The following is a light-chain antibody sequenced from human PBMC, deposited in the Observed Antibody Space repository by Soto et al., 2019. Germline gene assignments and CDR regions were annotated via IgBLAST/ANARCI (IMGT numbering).Light chain of an antibody. CDR2: AAS. CDR1: QVISSY. V-gene: IGKV1-39*01. CDR3: QQSYSTPIT. J-gene: IGKJ5*01. Sequence: DIQMTQSPSSLSASVGDRLTITCLASQVISSYLNWYQQKPGKAPKLLIYAASSLQSGVPSRFSGSGSGTDFTLTISSLQPEDFATYYCQQSYSTPITFGQGTRLEI.